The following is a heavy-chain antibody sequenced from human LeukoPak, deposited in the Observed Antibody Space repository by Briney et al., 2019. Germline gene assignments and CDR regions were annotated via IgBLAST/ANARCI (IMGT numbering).Heavy chain of an antibody. CDR2: INTNTGNP. CDR1: GYTFTSYA. Sequence: ASVKVSCKASGYTFTSYAMNWVRQAPGQGLEWMGWINTNTGNPTYVQGFTGRFVFSLDTSVSTAYLQISSLKAEDTAVYYCAGMLWFGESYAFDIWGQGTMVTVSS. J-gene: IGHJ3*02. V-gene: IGHV7-4-1*02. CDR3: AGMLWFGESYAFDI. D-gene: IGHD3-10*01.